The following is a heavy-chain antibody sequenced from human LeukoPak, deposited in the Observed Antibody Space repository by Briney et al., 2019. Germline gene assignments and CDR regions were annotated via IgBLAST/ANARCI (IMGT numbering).Heavy chain of an antibody. D-gene: IGHD3-22*01. Sequence: SETLSLTCAVSGYSISSGYYWGWIRQPPGKGLEWIGSIYHSGSTYYNPSLKSRVTISVDTSKNQFSLKLSSVTAADTAVYYCARVRHYYDSSDDYWGQGTLVIVSS. J-gene: IGHJ4*02. CDR2: IYHSGST. V-gene: IGHV4-38-2*01. CDR1: GYSISSGYY. CDR3: ARVRHYYDSSDDY.